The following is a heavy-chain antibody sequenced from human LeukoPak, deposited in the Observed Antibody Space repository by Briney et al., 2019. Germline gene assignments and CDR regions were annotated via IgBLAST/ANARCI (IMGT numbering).Heavy chain of an antibody. D-gene: IGHD2-2*01. CDR2: IIPIFGTA. J-gene: IGHJ4*02. CDR1: GGTFSSYA. V-gene: IGHV1-69*05. Sequence: GSSVKVSCKASGGTFSSYAISWVRQAPGQGLEWMGGIIPIFGTANYAQKLQGRVTMTTDTSTSTAYMELRSLRSDDTAVYYCARDTHRSTSCADYWGQGTLVTVSS. CDR3: ARDTHRSTSCADY.